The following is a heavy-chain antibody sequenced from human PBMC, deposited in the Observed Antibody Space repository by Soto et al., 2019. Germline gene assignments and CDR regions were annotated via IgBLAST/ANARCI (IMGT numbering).Heavy chain of an antibody. J-gene: IGHJ4*01. CDR2: ISSDGSNK. V-gene: IGHV3-30-3*01. CDR1: GFTFSSYA. D-gene: IGHD3-16*01. CDR3: ASEPTRYVAFVSGLYDLDF. Sequence: GGSLRLSCAASGFTFSSYAMHWVRQAPGKGLEWVAVISSDGSNKYYADSVKGRFTISRDNSKNTPYLQMNSLRAEHTAVYYRASEPTRYVAFVSGLYDLDFWGQGTMVTVSS.